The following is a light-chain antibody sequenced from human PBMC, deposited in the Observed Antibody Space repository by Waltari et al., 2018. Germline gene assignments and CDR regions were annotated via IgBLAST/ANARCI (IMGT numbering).Light chain of an antibody. V-gene: IGLV2-14*03. Sequence: QSALAQPASVSGSPGQSVTISCTGTGSDFGGYNYVSWYQQHPGKVPKIRIYDFSVRPSGISSRFSGSKSGNTASLTISGLQAEDEADYYWGSYSGTTTYVFGTGTYVTVL. CDR2: DFS. CDR1: GSDFGGYNY. CDR3: GSYSGTTTYV. J-gene: IGLJ1*01.